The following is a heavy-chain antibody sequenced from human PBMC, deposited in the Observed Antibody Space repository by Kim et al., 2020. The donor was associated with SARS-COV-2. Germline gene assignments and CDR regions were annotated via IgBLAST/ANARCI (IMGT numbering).Heavy chain of an antibody. D-gene: IGHD3-16*01. CDR2: HSGST. J-gene: IGHJ4*02. Sequence: HSGSTNYNPSLKSRVTISVDTSKNQFSLKLSSVTAADTAVYYCAREPLGLWGQGTLVTVSS. CDR3: AREPLGL. V-gene: IGHV4-34*01.